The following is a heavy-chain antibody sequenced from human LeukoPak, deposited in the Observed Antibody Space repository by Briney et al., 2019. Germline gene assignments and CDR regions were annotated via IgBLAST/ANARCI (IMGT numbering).Heavy chain of an antibody. Sequence: SVKVSCKASGGTFSSYAISWVRQAPGQGLEWMGGIIPIFGTANYAQKFQGRVTITADESTSTAYMELSSLRSEDTAVYYCAGLCYDLHNMDVWGKGTTVTVSS. CDR3: AGLCYDLHNMDV. J-gene: IGHJ6*03. CDR1: GGTFSSYA. CDR2: IIPIFGTA. D-gene: IGHD3-3*01. V-gene: IGHV1-69*13.